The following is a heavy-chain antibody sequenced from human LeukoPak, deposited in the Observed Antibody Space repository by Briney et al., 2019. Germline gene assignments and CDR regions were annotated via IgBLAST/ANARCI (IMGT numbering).Heavy chain of an antibody. V-gene: IGHV3-53*01. CDR1: GLIVSSNY. J-gene: IGHJ4*02. Sequence: GGSLTLSCAASGLIVSSNYMSWVRQAPGKGLEWVSIIYSGGSTNYADSVKGRFTISRDKSKNTLYLQMNSLRVEDTALYYCASGRSSSFFDYWGQGTLVTVSS. D-gene: IGHD6-6*01. CDR2: IYSGGST. CDR3: ASGRSSSFFDY.